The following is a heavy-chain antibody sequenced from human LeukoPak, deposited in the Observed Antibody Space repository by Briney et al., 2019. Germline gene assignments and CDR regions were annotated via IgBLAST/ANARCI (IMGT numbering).Heavy chain of an antibody. CDR1: GGSISSYY. Sequence: SETLSLTCTVSGGSISSYYWSWIRQPPGKGLEWIGYIYYSGSTNYNPSLKSRVTISVDTSKNQFSLKLSSVTAADTAVYYYARAGYSSSWYNWFDPWGQGTLVTVSS. CDR3: ARAGYSSSWYNWFDP. D-gene: IGHD6-13*01. J-gene: IGHJ5*02. CDR2: IYYSGST. V-gene: IGHV4-59*01.